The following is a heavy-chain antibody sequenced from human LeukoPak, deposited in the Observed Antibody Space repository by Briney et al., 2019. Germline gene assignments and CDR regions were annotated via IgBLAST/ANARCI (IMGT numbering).Heavy chain of an antibody. CDR3: ARDRPPSDCSSTSCPRGVFAFDI. D-gene: IGHD2-2*01. CDR1: GFTVSSNY. V-gene: IGHV3-66*01. Sequence: AGGSLRLSCAASGFTVSSNYMSWVRQAPGKGLEWVSVIYSGGSTYYADSVKGRFTISRDNSKNTLYLQMNSLRAEDTAVYYCARDRPPSDCSSTSCPRGVFAFDIWGQGTMVTVSS. J-gene: IGHJ3*02. CDR2: IYSGGST.